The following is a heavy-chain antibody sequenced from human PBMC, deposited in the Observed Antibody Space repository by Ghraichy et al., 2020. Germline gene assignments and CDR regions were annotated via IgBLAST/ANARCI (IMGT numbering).Heavy chain of an antibody. D-gene: IGHD6-6*01. CDR3: AREDTTSSRWLDP. V-gene: IGHV3-74*01. CDR1: GFTFRSHW. CDR2: INLDGGGT. J-gene: IGHJ5*02. Sequence: GESLNISCAASGFTFRSHWMHWVRQAPGKGLVWVSRINLDGGGTSYADSVKGRFTISRDNAKNTLYLQLNSLRVEDTAVYYCAREDTTSSRWLDPWGQGTLVTVSS.